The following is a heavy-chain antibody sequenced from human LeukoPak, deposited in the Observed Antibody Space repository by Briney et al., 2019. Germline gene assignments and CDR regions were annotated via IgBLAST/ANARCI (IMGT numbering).Heavy chain of an antibody. CDR2: ISGSGGST. CDR3: SKSPSYSSSSDYFDY. CDR1: GFTFSSYG. V-gene: IGHV3-23*01. D-gene: IGHD6-6*01. Sequence: PGGSLRLSCAASGFTFSSYGMSWVRQAPGKGLEWVSAISGSGGSTNYADSVKGRFTISRDNSKNTLYLQMNSLRAEDTAVYYLSKSPSYSSSSDYFDYWGQGTLVTVSS. J-gene: IGHJ4*02.